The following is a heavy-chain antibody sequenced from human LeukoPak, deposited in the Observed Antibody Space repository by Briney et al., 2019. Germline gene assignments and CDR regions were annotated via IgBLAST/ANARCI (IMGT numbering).Heavy chain of an antibody. D-gene: IGHD3-10*01. J-gene: IGHJ3*01. Sequence: GGSLRLSCAASGFTFSSYGMSWVRQAPGKGLEWVSGISGSGDSTYYADSVKGRFTISRDISKNTLYLQMNSLRAEDTALYYCARDTHYYGSGSPAFDLWGRGTMVTVSS. CDR1: GFTFSSYG. CDR3: ARDTHYYGSGSPAFDL. CDR2: ISGSGDST. V-gene: IGHV3-23*01.